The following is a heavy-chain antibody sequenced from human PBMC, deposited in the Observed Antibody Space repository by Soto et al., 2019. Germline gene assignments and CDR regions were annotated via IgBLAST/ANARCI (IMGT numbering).Heavy chain of an antibody. D-gene: IGHD3-16*01. CDR2: ISYDGSRK. CDR3: AKDREITVAKTEFDP. Sequence: QVQLVESGGGVVQPGRSLRLSCAASGFTFSNYAMHWVRQAPGKGLEWVADISYDGSRKYYADSVKGRFTISRDNSKNTLYLQMTSLRVEDTAVYYWAKDREITVAKTEFDPWGQGTLVTVSS. J-gene: IGHJ5*02. V-gene: IGHV3-30*18. CDR1: GFTFSNYA.